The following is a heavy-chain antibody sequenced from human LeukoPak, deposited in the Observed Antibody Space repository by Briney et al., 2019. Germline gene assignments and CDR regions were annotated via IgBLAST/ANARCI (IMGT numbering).Heavy chain of an antibody. V-gene: IGHV7-4-1*02. J-gene: IGHJ3*02. CDR3: ARGGRGIGSGYYWDAFDI. CDR1: GYTFTSYD. Sequence: GASVKVSCKASGYTFTSYDINWVRQAPGQGLEWMGWINTNTGNPTYAQGFTGRFVFSLDTSVSTAYLQISSLKAEDTAVYYCARGGRGIGSGYYWDAFDIWGQGTMVTVSS. CDR2: INTNTGNP. D-gene: IGHD3-22*01.